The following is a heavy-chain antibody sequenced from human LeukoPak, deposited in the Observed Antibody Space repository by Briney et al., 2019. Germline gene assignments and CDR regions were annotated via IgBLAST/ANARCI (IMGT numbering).Heavy chain of an antibody. V-gene: IGHV3-23*01. CDR3: AKDRCSRTNCYLFDF. CDR1: GFTFATYS. J-gene: IGHJ4*02. D-gene: IGHD2-2*01. Sequence: GGSLRLSCATSGFTFATYSMNWVRQAPGKGLEWVSGFSGSGGNTYYADSVKDRFTISRDSSKNTLYLQMDSPRADDTAVYYCAKDRCSRTNCYLFDFWGQGTLVTVSS. CDR2: FSGSGGNT.